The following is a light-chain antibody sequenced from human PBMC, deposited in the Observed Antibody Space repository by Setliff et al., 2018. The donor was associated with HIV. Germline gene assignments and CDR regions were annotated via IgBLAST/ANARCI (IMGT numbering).Light chain of an antibody. CDR2: EVE. CDR1: TSDVGGYNF. V-gene: IGLV2-14*01. Sequence: LTQPASVSGSPGQSITISCTGTTSDVGGYNFVSWYQQHPGKAPKLIIYEVENRPSSISNRFSGSKSGNTASLTISGLQAEDEADYYCSSYAITNTLPFGTGTKVTVL. J-gene: IGLJ1*01. CDR3: SSYAITNTLP.